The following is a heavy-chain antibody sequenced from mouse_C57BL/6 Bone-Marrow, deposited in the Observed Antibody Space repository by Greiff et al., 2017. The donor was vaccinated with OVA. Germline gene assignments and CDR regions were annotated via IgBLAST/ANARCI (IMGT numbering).Heavy chain of an antibody. CDR2: IHPNSGST. V-gene: IGHV1-64*01. D-gene: IGHD2-3*01. CDR1: GYTFTSYW. CDR3: ARRIDGYYDWLAY. J-gene: IGHJ3*01. Sequence: QVQLQQPGAELVKPGASVKFSCKASGYTFTSYWMHWVKQRPGQGLEWIGMIHPNSGSTNYNEKFKSKATLTVDKSSSTAYMQLSSLTSEDSAVYECARRIDGYYDWLAYWGQGTLVTVSA.